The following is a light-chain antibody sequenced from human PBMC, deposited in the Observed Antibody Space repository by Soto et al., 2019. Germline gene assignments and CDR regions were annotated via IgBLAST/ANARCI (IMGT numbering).Light chain of an antibody. CDR3: QQYYDWPSLP. J-gene: IGKJ4*01. V-gene: IGKV3-15*01. CDR2: GAS. Sequence: IVLTESPGALAFFPCGSATLFCSASQSVSSNLAWYQQKPGQAPTLLIYGASTRATGIPPTFSGSGSGTEFTLSISSLQSTDFAVYYCQQYYDWPSLPFGGGTKVDIK. CDR1: QSVSSN.